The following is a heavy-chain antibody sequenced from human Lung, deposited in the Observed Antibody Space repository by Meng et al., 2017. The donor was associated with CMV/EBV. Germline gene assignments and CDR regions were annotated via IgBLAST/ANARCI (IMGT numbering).Heavy chain of an antibody. D-gene: IGHD2-21*01. Sequence: GGSLRLXXAASGFTFSSYWMSWVRQAPGKGLEWVANIKQDGSEKYYVDSVKGRFTISRDNAKNSLYLQMNSLRAEDTAVYYCARDNSIIADYGMDVWGQGTXVTVSS. CDR1: GFTFSSYW. J-gene: IGHJ6*02. CDR3: ARDNSIIADYGMDV. CDR2: IKQDGSEK. V-gene: IGHV3-7*01.